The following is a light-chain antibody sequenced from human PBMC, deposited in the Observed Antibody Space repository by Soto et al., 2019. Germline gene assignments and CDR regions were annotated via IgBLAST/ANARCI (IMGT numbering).Light chain of an antibody. CDR1: SSDVGGYNY. CDR2: DVS. CDR3: SSYTSSTTYV. J-gene: IGLJ1*01. Sequence: QSVLTQPRSVSGSPGQSVTISCTGTSSDVGGYNYVSWYQQHPGKAPKLMIYDVSKRPSGVPDRFSGSKSGNTASLTISGLQADDEADYYCSSYTSSTTYVFGPGTKLTVL. V-gene: IGLV2-11*01.